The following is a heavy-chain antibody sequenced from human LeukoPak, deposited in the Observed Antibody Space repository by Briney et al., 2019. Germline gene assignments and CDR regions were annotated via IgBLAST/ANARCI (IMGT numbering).Heavy chain of an antibody. V-gene: IGHV3-23*01. Sequence: GGSLRLSCAASGFTVSNNFMSWVRQAPGKGLEWVSAISDTGITTYYADSVKGRFTVSRDNSQNTLYLQMNSLRAEDTALYFCAKEGPPSSGWPFDYWGQGTLVTVSS. CDR1: GFTVSNNF. J-gene: IGHJ4*02. D-gene: IGHD6-19*01. CDR3: AKEGPPSSGWPFDY. CDR2: ISDTGITT.